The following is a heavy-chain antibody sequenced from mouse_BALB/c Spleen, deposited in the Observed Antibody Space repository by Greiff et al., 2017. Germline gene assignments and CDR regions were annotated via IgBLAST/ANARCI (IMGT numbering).Heavy chain of an antibody. CDR3: AREVYLGRGRYFDV. V-gene: IGHV2-9*02. Sequence: VKLMESGPGLVAPSQSLSITCTVSGFSLTSYGVHWVRQPPGKGLEWLGVIWAGGSTNYNSALMSRLSISKDNSKSQVFLKMNSLQTDDTAMYYCAREVYLGRGRYFDVWGAGTTVTVSS. D-gene: IGHD4-1*01. CDR2: IWAGGST. J-gene: IGHJ1*01. CDR1: GFSLTSYG.